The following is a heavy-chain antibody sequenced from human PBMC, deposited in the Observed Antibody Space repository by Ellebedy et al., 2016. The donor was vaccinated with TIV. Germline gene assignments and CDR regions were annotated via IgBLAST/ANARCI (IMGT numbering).Heavy chain of an antibody. Sequence: GGSLRLSCAASGFNFRSYWMGWVRQAPGKGLEWVANIYQDGSQKYYVDSAEGRFTISRDNAKNSLYLEMKSLRVEDTAVYYCARRGSYGDYAVQVNNWFDSWGQGTLVTV. CDR2: IYQDGSQK. CDR1: GFNFRSYW. CDR3: ARRGSYGDYAVQVNNWFDS. J-gene: IGHJ5*01. D-gene: IGHD4-17*01. V-gene: IGHV3-7*01.